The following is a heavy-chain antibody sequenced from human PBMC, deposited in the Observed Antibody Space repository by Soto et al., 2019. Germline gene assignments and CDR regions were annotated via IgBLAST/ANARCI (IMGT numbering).Heavy chain of an antibody. CDR1: GYTFTSYG. CDR3: ARVHDFWSGSNWLEH. Sequence: ASVKVSCKASGYTFTSYGISWVRQAPGQGLEWMGWISAYNGNTNYAQKLQGRVTMTTDTSTSTAYMELRSLRSDDTAVYYCARVHDFWSGSNWLEHWGQGTLVTVYS. CDR2: ISAYNGNT. V-gene: IGHV1-18*01. J-gene: IGHJ5*02. D-gene: IGHD3-3*01.